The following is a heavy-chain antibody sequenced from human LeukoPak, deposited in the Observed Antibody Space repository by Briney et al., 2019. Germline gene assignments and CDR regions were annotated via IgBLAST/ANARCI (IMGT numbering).Heavy chain of an antibody. V-gene: IGHV3-23*01. CDR2: ISGSGGST. J-gene: IGHJ4*02. Sequence: GGSLRLSCAASGFTFSSYAMSWVRPAPGKGLEWVSAISGSGGSTYYADSVKGRFTISRDNSKTTLYLQMNSLRAEDTAVYYCAKAMTTVTTSDYWGQGTLVTVSS. CDR1: GFTFSSYA. CDR3: AKAMTTVTTSDY. D-gene: IGHD4-17*01.